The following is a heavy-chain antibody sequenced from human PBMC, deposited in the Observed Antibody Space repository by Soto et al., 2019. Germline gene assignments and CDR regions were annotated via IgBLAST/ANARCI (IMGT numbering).Heavy chain of an antibody. CDR1: GGSISSGGYY. V-gene: IGHV4-31*03. Sequence: PSETLSLTCTVSGGSISSGGYYWSWIRQHPGKGLEWIGYIYYSGSTYYNPSLKSRVTISVDTSKNQFSLKLSSVTAADTAVYYCARGEATSYYYGMDVWGQGTTVTVSS. CDR3: ARGEATSYYYGMDV. J-gene: IGHJ6*02. CDR2: IYYSGST. D-gene: IGHD5-12*01.